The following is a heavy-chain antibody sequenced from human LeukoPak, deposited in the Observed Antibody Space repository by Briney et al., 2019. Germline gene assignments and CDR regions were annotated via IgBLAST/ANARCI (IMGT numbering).Heavy chain of an antibody. D-gene: IGHD3-22*01. J-gene: IGHJ4*02. Sequence: ASVKVSFKASGYTFTSYYMHWVRQAPGQGLEWMGIINPSGGGTTYAQKFQGRVTMTRDTSTSIVYMELSSLRSEDTAVYYCARILSYDSSGYYSPRFDYWGQGTLVTVSS. V-gene: IGHV1-46*01. CDR2: INPSGGGT. CDR1: GYTFTSYY. CDR3: ARILSYDSSGYYSPRFDY.